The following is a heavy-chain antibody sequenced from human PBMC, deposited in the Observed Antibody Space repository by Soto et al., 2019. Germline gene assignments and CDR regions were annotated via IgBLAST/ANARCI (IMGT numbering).Heavy chain of an antibody. D-gene: IGHD4-17*01. J-gene: IGHJ6*03. CDR3: AKGPYGDYYYYYYMDV. Sequence: GGSLRLSCAASGFSFGDYAMHWVRQAPGKGLEWVSGINWNSGNIGYADSVKGRFTISRDNAKNSLFLQMNSLRVGDTALYYCAKGPYGDYYYYYYMDVWGKGTTVTVSS. V-gene: IGHV3-9*01. CDR2: INWNSGNI. CDR1: GFSFGDYA.